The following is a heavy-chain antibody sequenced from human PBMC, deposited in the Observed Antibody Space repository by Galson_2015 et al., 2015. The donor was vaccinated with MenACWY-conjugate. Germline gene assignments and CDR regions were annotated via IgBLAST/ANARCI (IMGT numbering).Heavy chain of an antibody. V-gene: IGHV3-53*01. CDR1: GFTVSSNC. D-gene: IGHD6-19*01. Sequence: SLRLSCAVSGFTVSSNCMGWVRQAPGQGLEWVSLIYSGGWTNYADSVKGRFTISRDDSKNTLYLQMNSLRAEDTAVYYCVRDQWRQWLVHGNDAFDLWGQGTKVTVSS. CDR2: IYSGGWT. CDR3: VRDQWRQWLVHGNDAFDL. J-gene: IGHJ3*01.